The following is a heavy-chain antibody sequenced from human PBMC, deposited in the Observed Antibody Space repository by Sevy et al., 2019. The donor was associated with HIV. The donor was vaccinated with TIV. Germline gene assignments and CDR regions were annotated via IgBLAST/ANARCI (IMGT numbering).Heavy chain of an antibody. Sequence: GGSLRLSCEVSGLSVTNNGMHWVRQAPGKGLEWVAVISYDGINKYYGDSVKGRFITSSDRSKNTLYLQMNILRIEDTAVYYCAKYFTGFYGMDVWGQGTTVTVSS. V-gene: IGHV3-30*18. CDR2: ISYDGINK. D-gene: IGHD2-8*02. CDR1: GLSVTNNG. J-gene: IGHJ6*02. CDR3: AKYFTGFYGMDV.